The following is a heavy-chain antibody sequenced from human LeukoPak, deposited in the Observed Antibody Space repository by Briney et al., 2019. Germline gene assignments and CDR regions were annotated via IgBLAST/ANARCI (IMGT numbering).Heavy chain of an antibody. V-gene: IGHV1-46*01. CDR2: INPSGGST. CDR1: GYNFISYY. J-gene: IGHJ6*02. CDR3: AREDVVLVDGVRYYSYGMDV. D-gene: IGHD6-19*01. Sequence: ASVKVSCKTSGYNFISYYMHWVRQAPGQGLEWMGIINPSGGSTSYAQKFQDRVTMTRDTSTSTVYMELSSLKSEYMAVYYCAREDVVLVDGVRYYSYGMDVWGQGTTVTVSS.